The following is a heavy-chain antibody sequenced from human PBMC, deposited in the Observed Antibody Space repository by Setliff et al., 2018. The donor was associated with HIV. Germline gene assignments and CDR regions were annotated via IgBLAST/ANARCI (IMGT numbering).Heavy chain of an antibody. Sequence: GSLRLSCAASGFTFSDHYMDWVRQAPGKGLEWVANINQYGSEKYYVDSVKGRFTISRDNAKKSLDLQMNSLRVDDTAVYYCARPGRSNYWDSFDYWGQGILVTVSS. J-gene: IGHJ4*02. V-gene: IGHV3-7*01. CDR1: GFTFSDHY. CDR3: ARPGRSNYWDSFDY. D-gene: IGHD3-10*01. CDR2: INQYGSEK.